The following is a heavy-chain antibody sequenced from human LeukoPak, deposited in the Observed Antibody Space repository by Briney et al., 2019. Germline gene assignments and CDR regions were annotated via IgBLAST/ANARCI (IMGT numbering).Heavy chain of an antibody. CDR1: GGSISSSSYY. CDR2: IYYSGST. J-gene: IGHJ4*02. Sequence: PSETLSLTCTVSGGSISSSSYYWGWLRQPPGKGLEWIGSIYYSGSTYYNPSLKSRVTISVDTSKNQFSLKLGSVTAADTAVYYCARQGPEVVPAAIGYDYWGQGTLVTVSS. D-gene: IGHD2-2*02. V-gene: IGHV4-39*01. CDR3: ARQGPEVVPAAIGYDY.